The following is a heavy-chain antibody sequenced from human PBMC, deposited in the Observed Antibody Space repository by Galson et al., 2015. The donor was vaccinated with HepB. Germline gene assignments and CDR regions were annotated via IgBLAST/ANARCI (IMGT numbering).Heavy chain of an antibody. Sequence: SLRLSCAASGFTFSNYYMSWIRQAPGKGLEWVSYISNSGSIINYADSVKGRFTISRDNAKNSLYLQMKSLRAEDTAVYYCARVRYNYGYSCYFDFWGRGTLVTVSS. D-gene: IGHD5-18*01. CDR1: GFTFSNYY. CDR3: ARVRYNYGYSCYFDF. V-gene: IGHV3-11*01. J-gene: IGHJ2*01. CDR2: ISNSGSII.